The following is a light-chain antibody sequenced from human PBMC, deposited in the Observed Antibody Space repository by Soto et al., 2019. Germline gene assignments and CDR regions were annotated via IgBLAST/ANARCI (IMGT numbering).Light chain of an antibody. CDR3: QQSYSTPVT. CDR1: QNINGY. CDR2: AAS. Sequence: DIQMTQSPSSLSASVGDRVTITCRASQNINGYLNWYQQKPGKAPNLLIYAASNLQSGVPSRFSGSGSGTDFTLTISSLQPEDFATYYCQQSYSTPVTFGQRTKVDIK. V-gene: IGKV1-39*01. J-gene: IGKJ1*01.